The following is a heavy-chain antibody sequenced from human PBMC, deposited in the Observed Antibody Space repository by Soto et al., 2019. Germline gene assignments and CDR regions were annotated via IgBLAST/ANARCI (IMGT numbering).Heavy chain of an antibody. CDR1: GGSISSYY. D-gene: IGHD3-16*02. CDR3: ARAYGYIWGSYRSPLGSMDV. Sequence: PSETLSLTCTVSGGSISSYYWSWIRQPPGKGLEWIGYIYYSGSTNYNPSLKSRVTISVDTSKNQFSLKLSSVTAADTAVYYCARAYGYIWGSYRSPLGSMDVWGKGTTVTVLL. CDR2: IYYSGST. V-gene: IGHV4-59*01. J-gene: IGHJ6*03.